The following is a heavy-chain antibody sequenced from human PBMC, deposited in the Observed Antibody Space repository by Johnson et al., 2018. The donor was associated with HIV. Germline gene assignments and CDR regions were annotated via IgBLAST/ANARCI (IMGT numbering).Heavy chain of an antibody. V-gene: IGHV3-33*06. D-gene: IGHD7-27*01. CDR3: AKGLNWGGDAFDI. CDR1: GFTFSSYG. J-gene: IGHJ3*02. CDR2: IWYDGSNK. Sequence: QVQLVESGGGVVQPGRSLRLSCAASGFTFSSYGMHWVRQAPGKGLEWVAVIWYDGSNKYYADSVKGRFTISRDNSKNTLYLQMKSLRAEDTAVYYCAKGLNWGGDAFDIWGQGTMVTVSS.